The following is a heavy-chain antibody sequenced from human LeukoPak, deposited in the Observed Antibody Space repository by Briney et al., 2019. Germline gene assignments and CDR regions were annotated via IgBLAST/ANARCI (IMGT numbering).Heavy chain of an antibody. CDR3: ARMVVDVTRWFDP. J-gene: IGHJ5*02. V-gene: IGHV4-30-2*01. CDR1: GDSMSSSRFS. Sequence: PSETLSLTCDVSGDSMSSSRFSWSWLRQPPGKGLEWIGYSYHGGSTHYNPSLQSRVTISVDRSKKQFSLNLHSVTVADTAVYYCARMVVDVTRWFDPWGQGTLVTVSS. CDR2: SYHGGST. D-gene: IGHD2-15*01.